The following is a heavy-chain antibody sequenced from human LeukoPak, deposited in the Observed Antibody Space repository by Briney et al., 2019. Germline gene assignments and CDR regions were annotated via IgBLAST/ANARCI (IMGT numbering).Heavy chain of an antibody. D-gene: IGHD3-10*01. CDR3: ARSTSEVLLWFGELSVLDY. Sequence: ASVKVSCKASGYTFTSYGISWVRQAPGQGLEWMGWISAYNGNTNYAQKLQGRVTMTTDTSTSTAYMELRSLRSDDTAVYNCARSTSEVLLWFGELSVLDYWGQGTLVTVSS. V-gene: IGHV1-18*01. CDR1: GYTFTSYG. CDR2: ISAYNGNT. J-gene: IGHJ4*02.